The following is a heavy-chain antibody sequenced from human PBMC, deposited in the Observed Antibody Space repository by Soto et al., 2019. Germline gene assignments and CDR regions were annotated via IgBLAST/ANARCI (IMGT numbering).Heavy chain of an antibody. J-gene: IGHJ4*02. CDR3: ARVAVEQQLVWYFDY. Sequence: PGGSLRLSCAASGFTFSSYSMNWVRQAPGKGLEWVSSISSSSSYIYYADSVKGRFTISRDNAKNSLYLQMNSLRAEDTAVYYCARVAVEQQLVWYFDYWGQGTLVTVSS. D-gene: IGHD6-13*01. V-gene: IGHV3-21*01. CDR2: ISSSSSYI. CDR1: GFTFSSYS.